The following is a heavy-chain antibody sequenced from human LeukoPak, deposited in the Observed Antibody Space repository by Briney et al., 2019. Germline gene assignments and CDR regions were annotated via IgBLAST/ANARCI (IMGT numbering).Heavy chain of an antibody. CDR2: IKQDGSEK. J-gene: IGHJ4*02. Sequence: GGSLRLSCAASGFTVSSNYMSWVRQAPGKGLEWVANIKQDGSEKNYVDSVKGRFTISRDSAKNSLYLQMNSLRAEDTAVYYCARGSSGWSYDYWGQGTLVTVSS. V-gene: IGHV3-7*01. CDR3: ARGSSGWSYDY. D-gene: IGHD6-19*01. CDR1: GFTVSSNY.